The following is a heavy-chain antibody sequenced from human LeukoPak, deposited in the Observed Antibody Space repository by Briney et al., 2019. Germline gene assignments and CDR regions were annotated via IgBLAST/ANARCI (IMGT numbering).Heavy chain of an antibody. D-gene: IGHD6-19*01. CDR3: AKASLPGIAVAGTGWDY. V-gene: IGHV3-23*01. CDR1: GFTFSSYA. J-gene: IGHJ4*02. CDR2: ISGSGGST. Sequence: GGSLRLSCAASGFTFSSYAMSWVRQAPGKGLEWVSAISGSGGSTYYADSVKGRFTISRDNSKNTLYLQMNSLRAEDTAVYYCAKASLPGIAVAGTGWDYWGQGTLVTVS.